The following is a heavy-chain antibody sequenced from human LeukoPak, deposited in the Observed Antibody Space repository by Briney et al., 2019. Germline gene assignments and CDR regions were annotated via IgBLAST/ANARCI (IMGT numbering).Heavy chain of an antibody. Sequence: SETLSLTCAVSGYSISSGYYWGWIRQPPGKGLEWIGSIFHSGSTYYNPSLKSRVNMSVDTSKNQISLKLSSVTAADTAVYYCARASGSYGSGSYYYCGMDVWGKGTTVTVSS. J-gene: IGHJ6*04. CDR1: GYSISSGYY. CDR2: IFHSGST. V-gene: IGHV4-38-2*01. CDR3: ARASGSYGSGSYYYCGMDV. D-gene: IGHD3-10*01.